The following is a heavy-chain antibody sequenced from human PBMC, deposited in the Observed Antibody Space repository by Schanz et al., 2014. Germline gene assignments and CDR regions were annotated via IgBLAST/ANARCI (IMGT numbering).Heavy chain of an antibody. Sequence: EVQLLESGGGLVQPGGSLRLSCAASGFTFSSNAMCWVRQAPGKGLEWVSTITSNGGGTYYADSVKGRFTISRDNAKNPLYLQMNSLRVEDTAEYYCAKNWKGHHITGRPGWSDGMDVWGQGTTVTVSS. CDR1: GFTFSSNA. CDR3: AKNWKGHHITGRPGWSDGMDV. CDR2: ITSNGGGT. D-gene: IGHD6-6*01. V-gene: IGHV3-23*01. J-gene: IGHJ6*02.